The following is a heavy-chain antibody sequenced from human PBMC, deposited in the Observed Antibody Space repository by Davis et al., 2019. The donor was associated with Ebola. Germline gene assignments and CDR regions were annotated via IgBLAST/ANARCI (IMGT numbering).Heavy chain of an antibody. V-gene: IGHV4-39*01. CDR2: IYYSGIT. D-gene: IGHD3-10*01. Sequence: MPGGSLRLSCTAPSGSISSSRYYWGWIRQAPGRGLEWIGNIYYSGITYFNPSLKSRVTLSIDTSKNQFSLKLRSVTAADKAVYYCARFSDDSGSYWSRRVVMGSSRLDGEPGYYFDYWGRGILVTLSS. CDR3: ARFSDDSGSYWSRRVVMGSSRLDGEPGYYFDY. CDR1: SGSISSSRYY. J-gene: IGHJ4*02.